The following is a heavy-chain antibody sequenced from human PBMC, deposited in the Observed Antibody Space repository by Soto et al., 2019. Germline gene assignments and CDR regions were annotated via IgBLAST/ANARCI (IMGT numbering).Heavy chain of an antibody. CDR2: IHYSGST. D-gene: IGHD2-21*02. J-gene: IGHJ4*02. CDR1: GGSISSSSYY. CDR3: ARGLLAYCGGDCALFDS. Sequence: TSETLSLTCTVSGGSISSSSYYWGWIRQPPGKGLEWIGSIHYSGSTNYNPSLKSRVTISVDTSKNQFSLKVNSVTAADTAVYYCARGLLAYCGGDCALFDSWGQGIMVTVSS. V-gene: IGHV4-39*07.